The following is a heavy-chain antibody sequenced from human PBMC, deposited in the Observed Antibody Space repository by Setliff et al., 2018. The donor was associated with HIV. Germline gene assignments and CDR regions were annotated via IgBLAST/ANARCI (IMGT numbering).Heavy chain of an antibody. CDR1: GYSISSDYY. CDR3: ARDLGSAYSYAQGRFDP. D-gene: IGHD5-18*01. CDR2: IYHSGST. J-gene: IGHJ5*02. Sequence: SETLSLTCTVSGYSISSDYYWGWIRQPPGKGLEWIGNIYHSGSTYYNPSLKSRVTISVDTSKNQFFLRLTSVTAADTAVYYCARDLGSAYSYAQGRFDPWGQGTLVTVSS. V-gene: IGHV4-38-2*02.